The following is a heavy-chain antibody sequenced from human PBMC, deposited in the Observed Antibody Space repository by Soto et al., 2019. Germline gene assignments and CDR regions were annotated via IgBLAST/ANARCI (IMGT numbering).Heavy chain of an antibody. Sequence: QVQLQQWGAGLLKPSETLSLTCAVYGGSFSGYYWSWIRQPPGKGLEGIGEINHSGSTNYNPSLKGRVTISVDTSKNQFSLKLSAVTAADTAVYYCARGRKSSSWYISLASGYFDYWGQGTLVTVSS. V-gene: IGHV4-34*01. CDR3: ARGRKSSSWYISLASGYFDY. D-gene: IGHD6-13*01. CDR1: GGSFSGYY. J-gene: IGHJ4*02. CDR2: INHSGST.